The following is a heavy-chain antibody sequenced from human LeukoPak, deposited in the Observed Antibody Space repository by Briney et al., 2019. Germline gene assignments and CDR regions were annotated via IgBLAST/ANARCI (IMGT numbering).Heavy chain of an antibody. CDR1: GFTFSSYS. V-gene: IGHV3-48*01. CDR3: ARDTDYAFDV. J-gene: IGHJ3*01. Sequence: PGGSLRLSCAASGFTFSSYSFNWVRQAPGKGLEWVSYISRTTSYADSVKGRFTISRDDAKSSLYLQMNGLRAEDTAVYYCARDTDYAFDVWGQGTMVTVSS. CDR2: ISRTT.